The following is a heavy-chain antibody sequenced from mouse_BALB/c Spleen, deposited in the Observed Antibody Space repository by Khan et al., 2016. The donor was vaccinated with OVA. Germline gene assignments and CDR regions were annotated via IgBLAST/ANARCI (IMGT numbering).Heavy chain of an antibody. D-gene: IGHD2-10*01. CDR1: GFSLTNYG. CDR3: ARQPYYHYNIMDY. V-gene: IGHV2-6-1*01. Sequence: VELVESGPGLVAPSQSLSITCTISGFSLTNYGVHWVRQPPGKGLEWLVVIWSDGSTTYNSALKSRLTISKVNSKSQVFLKMNSLQTDDTAVYVCARQPYYHYNIMDYWGQGTSVTVSS. CDR2: IWSDGST. J-gene: IGHJ4*01.